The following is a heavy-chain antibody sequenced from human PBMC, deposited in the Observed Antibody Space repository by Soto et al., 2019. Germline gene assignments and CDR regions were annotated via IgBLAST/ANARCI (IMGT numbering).Heavy chain of an antibody. CDR3: VRFWPPPDYNILTIYTDAFDY. J-gene: IGHJ4*02. Sequence: QLQLQESGPGLVKPSETLSLTCSVSGGSITIDSYFWGWIRQSPEKGLEWIASISYSGNTYYNPTLKSRVPRSADTSKSHFSLRLSSVTAADAAVYYCVRFWPPPDYNILTIYTDAFDYWGQGTLVTVSS. CDR1: GGSITIDSYF. V-gene: IGHV4-39*01. CDR2: ISYSGNT. D-gene: IGHD3-9*01.